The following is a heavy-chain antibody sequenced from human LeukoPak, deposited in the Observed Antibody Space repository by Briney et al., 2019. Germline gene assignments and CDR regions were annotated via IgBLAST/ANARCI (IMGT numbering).Heavy chain of an antibody. CDR3: AIGQLWSPSH. V-gene: IGHV3-23*01. J-gene: IGHJ4*02. Sequence: GGPLRLSGAGPGFTFSNYAMTGARKAPGKGLEWVSSIGASGSNTFYADSVKGRFTISRDNSKNTLYLQMNSLRAEDTAVYYCAIGQLWSPSHWGQGALVTVSS. CDR1: GFTFSNYA. CDR2: IGASGSNT. D-gene: IGHD5-18*01.